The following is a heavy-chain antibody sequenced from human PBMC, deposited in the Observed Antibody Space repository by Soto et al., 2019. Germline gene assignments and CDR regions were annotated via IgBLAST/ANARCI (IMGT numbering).Heavy chain of an antibody. CDR1: GFSFSDHY. CDR2: IRNKANSYTT. Sequence: EVQLVESGGGLVQPGGSLRLSCAASGFSFSDHYMDWVRQAPGKGLEWVGRIRNKANSYTTEYAASVKGRFTISRDDSKNSLYLRMNSRKTEATAVYYCVRRSGTDYYFDYWGQGTLVTVAS. D-gene: IGHD1-26*01. V-gene: IGHV3-72*01. CDR3: VRRSGTDYYFDY. J-gene: IGHJ4*02.